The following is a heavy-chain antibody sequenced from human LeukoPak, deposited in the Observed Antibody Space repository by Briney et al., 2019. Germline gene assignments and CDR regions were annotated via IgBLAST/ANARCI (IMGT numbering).Heavy chain of an antibody. CDR2: ISSSSSYI. Sequence: GGSLRLSCAASGFTFSSYSMNWVRQAPGNGLEWVSSISSSSSYIYYADSVKGRFTISRDNAKNSLYLQMNSLRAEDTAVYYCAVTTVTRSFDYWGQGTLVTVSS. V-gene: IGHV3-21*01. J-gene: IGHJ4*02. D-gene: IGHD4-17*01. CDR1: GFTFSSYS. CDR3: AVTTVTRSFDY.